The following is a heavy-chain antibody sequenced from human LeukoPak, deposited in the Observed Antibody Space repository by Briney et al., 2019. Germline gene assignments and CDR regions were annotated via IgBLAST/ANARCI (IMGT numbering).Heavy chain of an antibody. D-gene: IGHD6-13*01. CDR3: AKDRAAAGNDWFDP. V-gene: IGHV3-23*01. CDR1: GFTFSSYG. Sequence: GGTLRLSCAASGFTFSSYGMSWVRQAPGKGLEWVSAISGSGGSTYYADSVKGRFTISRDNSKNTLYLQVNSLRAEDTAVYYCAKDRAAAGNDWFDPWGQGTLVTVSS. CDR2: ISGSGGST. J-gene: IGHJ5*02.